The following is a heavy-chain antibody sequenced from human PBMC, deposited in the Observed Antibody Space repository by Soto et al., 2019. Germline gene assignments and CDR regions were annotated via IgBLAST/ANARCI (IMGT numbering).Heavy chain of an antibody. V-gene: IGHV4-39*01. D-gene: IGHD3-16*01. CDR2: IYYSGST. CDR3: ARPWGSANDY. J-gene: IGHJ4*02. Sequence: SETLSLTCTVSGGSISSSSYYWGWIRQPPGKGLEWIGSIYYSGSTYYNPSLKSRVTISVDTSKNQFSLKLSSVTAADTAVYYCARPWGSANDYWGRGTLVTVAS. CDR1: GGSISSSSYY.